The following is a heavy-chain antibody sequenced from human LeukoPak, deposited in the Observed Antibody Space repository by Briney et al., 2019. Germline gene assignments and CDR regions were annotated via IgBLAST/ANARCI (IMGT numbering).Heavy chain of an antibody. J-gene: IGHJ4*02. Sequence: NPSQTLSLTCTVSGGSISSGGYYWSWIRQHPGKGLEWIGHIYYSGTSFYNPSLTSRVTISVDTSKNQLSLKLTSVNDADTAVYYCARIERSSYSLGFDYWGQGTLVTVSS. V-gene: IGHV4-31*03. CDR3: ARIERSSYSLGFDY. D-gene: IGHD6-6*01. CDR1: GGSISSGGYY. CDR2: IYYSGTS.